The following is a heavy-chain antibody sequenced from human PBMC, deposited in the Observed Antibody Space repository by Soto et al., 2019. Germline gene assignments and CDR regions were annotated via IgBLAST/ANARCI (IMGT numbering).Heavy chain of an antibody. CDR3: AGQRGSGSYYNAYYFDY. V-gene: IGHV4-39*01. J-gene: IGHJ4*02. D-gene: IGHD3-10*01. CDR1: GGSISSSSYY. CDR2: IYYSGST. Sequence: SETLSLTCTVSGGSISSSSYYWGWIRQPPGKGLEWIGSIYYSGSTYYNPSLKSRVTISVDTSKNQFSLKLSSVTAADTAVYYCAGQRGSGSYYNAYYFDYWGQGTLVTVSS.